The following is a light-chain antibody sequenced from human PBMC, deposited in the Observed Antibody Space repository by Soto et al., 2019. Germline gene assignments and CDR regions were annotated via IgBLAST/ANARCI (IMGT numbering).Light chain of an antibody. CDR1: QSLSSN. CDR3: QQYRNSPVT. J-gene: IGKJ4*01. Sequence: EIVLRQSPATLSVSPGERATLSCRASQSLSSNLAWYQQKVGQPPRLLIYAASTRATGIPARFTGSESGTEFTLTITSLQSGDFAVYYCQQYRNSPVTFGGGTKVDIK. CDR2: AAS. V-gene: IGKV3-15*01.